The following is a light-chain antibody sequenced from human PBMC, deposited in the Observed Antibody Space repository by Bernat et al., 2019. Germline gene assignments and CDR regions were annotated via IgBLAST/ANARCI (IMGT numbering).Light chain of an antibody. V-gene: IGKV2-30*01. CDR3: VQVTQWPFT. CDR1: QSLVDINGKTL. Sequence: DVVLTQSPLSLPVTPGQPASISCRSSQSLVDINGKTLLNWVQQKPGQPPRLLIYQVSNRYSGFPDRFSGSGAGTDFTLKISRVEAEDVGVYYCVQVTQWPFTFGPGTKLDIK. J-gene: IGKJ3*01. CDR2: QVS.